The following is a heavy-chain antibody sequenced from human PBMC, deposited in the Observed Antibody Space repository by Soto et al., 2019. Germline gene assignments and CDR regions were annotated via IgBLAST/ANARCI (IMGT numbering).Heavy chain of an antibody. D-gene: IGHD5-18*01. V-gene: IGHV3-30*18. CDR2: ISYDGSNK. CDR1: GFTFSSYG. CDR3: AKGFSYSVIDY. Sequence: QVQLVESGGGVVQPGRSLRLSCAASGFTFSSYGMHWVRQAPGKGLEWVAVISYDGSNKDYADSVKGRFTISRDNSKNTLYLQMSSLRAEDTAVYYCAKGFSYSVIDYWGLGTLVTVSS. J-gene: IGHJ4*02.